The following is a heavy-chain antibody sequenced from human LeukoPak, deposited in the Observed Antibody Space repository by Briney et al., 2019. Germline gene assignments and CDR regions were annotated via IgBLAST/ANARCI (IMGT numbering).Heavy chain of an antibody. CDR3: ARTTYYYDSSGYWHAFDI. J-gene: IGHJ3*02. Sequence: PGGSLRLSCAASGFTFSNYAMSWVRQAPGKGLEWISATSGSGSDTYYADSVKGRFTISRDNSKNTLYLQMNSLRAEDTAVYYCARTTYYYDSSGYWHAFDIWGQGTMVTVSS. CDR1: GFTFSNYA. D-gene: IGHD3-22*01. V-gene: IGHV3-23*01. CDR2: TSGSGSDT.